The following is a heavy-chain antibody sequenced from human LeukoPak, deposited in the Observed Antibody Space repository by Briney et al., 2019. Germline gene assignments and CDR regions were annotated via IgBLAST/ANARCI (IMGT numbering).Heavy chain of an antibody. V-gene: IGHV3-21*06. Sequence: GGSLRLSCAASGFSFSSYNMNWVRQAPGKALEWVSSIGGSSGFIYYADSVRGRFTISRDNAKNSLYLQMNSLRAEDTAVYYCLRDDSGSYFGYWGQGTLVIVSS. J-gene: IGHJ4*02. CDR2: IGGSSGFI. CDR3: LRDDSGSYFGY. CDR1: GFSFSSYN. D-gene: IGHD3-10*01.